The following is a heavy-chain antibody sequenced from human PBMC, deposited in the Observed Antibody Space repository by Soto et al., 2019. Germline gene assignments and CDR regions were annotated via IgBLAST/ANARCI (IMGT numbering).Heavy chain of an antibody. CDR2: ISIYNGNT. V-gene: IGHV1-18*01. CDR3: AKRRGYSNGEFDY. CDR1: GYTFTSYA. J-gene: IGHJ4*02. D-gene: IGHD5-18*01. Sequence: QVQLVQSGAEVKKPGASVKVSCKASGYTFTSYAISWVRQAPGQGLEWMGWISIYNGNTNYAQKLQGRVTMTTDTATSTADTELRSLRTDDTAVYYCAKRRGYSNGEFDYWGQGTLVTVSS.